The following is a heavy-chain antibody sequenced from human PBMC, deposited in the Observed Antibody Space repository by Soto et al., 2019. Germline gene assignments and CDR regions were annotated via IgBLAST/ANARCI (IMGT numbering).Heavy chain of an antibody. Sequence: ASVKVSCKASGYTFTSYDINWVRQATGQGLEWMGWMNPNSGNTGYAQKFQGRVTMTRNTSISTAYMELSSLRSEDTAVYYHAAPLTPSTDSYCSGGSCYHYYYYGMDVWGQGTTVTVSS. D-gene: IGHD2-15*01. CDR1: GYTFTSYD. CDR2: MNPNSGNT. CDR3: AAPLTPSTDSYCSGGSCYHYYYYGMDV. J-gene: IGHJ6*02. V-gene: IGHV1-8*01.